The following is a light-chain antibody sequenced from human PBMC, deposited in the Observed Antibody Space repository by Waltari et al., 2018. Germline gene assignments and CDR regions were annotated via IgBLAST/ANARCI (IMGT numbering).Light chain of an antibody. CDR1: SSDVGAYNY. V-gene: IGLV2-14*03. J-gene: IGLJ3*02. CDR2: DVS. CDR3: ASYVSSSTLEL. Sequence: QSALTQPASVSGSPGQSITISCTGSSSDVGAYNYVSWYQQHPGKPPRLIIFDVSNRPSGVSNRFSVSKSGNTASLTISGLQAEDEADYYCASYVSSSTLELFGGGTSLTVL.